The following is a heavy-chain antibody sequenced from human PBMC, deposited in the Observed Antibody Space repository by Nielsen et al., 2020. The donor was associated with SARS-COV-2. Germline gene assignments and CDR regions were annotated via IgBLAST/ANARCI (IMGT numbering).Heavy chain of an antibody. CDR3: ARGKRSYSGTFLNYYYYYYMDV. CDR1: GESFSDNK. D-gene: IGHD1-14*01. J-gene: IGHJ6*03. V-gene: IGHV4-34*01. CDR2: IDHSGGT. Sequence: SETLSLTCAVSGESFSDNKWNWVRQPPGKGLEWIGEIDHSGGTSYNPSLKSRVTMSVDTSKNQFSLTLNSVTAADTAVYFCARGKRSYSGTFLNYYYYYYMDVWGKGTTVTVSS.